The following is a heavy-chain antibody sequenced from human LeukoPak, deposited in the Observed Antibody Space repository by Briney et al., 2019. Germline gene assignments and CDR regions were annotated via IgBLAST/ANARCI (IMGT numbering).Heavy chain of an antibody. V-gene: IGHV1-18*01. D-gene: IGHD1-26*01. Sequence: ASVKVSCKASGYTFSNYDITWVRLAPGQGLEWMGWIYSYNGNTNYSQKLQGRVTMTTDTSTTTVYMELRSLRSDDAAVYYCARDGGSGNFFWGQGTVVTVTS. CDR3: ARDGGSGNFF. J-gene: IGHJ4*02. CDR1: GYTFSNYD. CDR2: IYSYNGNT.